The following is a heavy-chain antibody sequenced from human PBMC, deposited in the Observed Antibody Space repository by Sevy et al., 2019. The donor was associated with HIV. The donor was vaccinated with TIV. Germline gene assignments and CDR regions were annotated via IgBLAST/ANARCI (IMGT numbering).Heavy chain of an antibody. CDR1: GGAISNYY. D-gene: IGHD5-18*01. Sequence: SETQSLTCTVSGGAISNYYWNWIRQSPGKGLEWIGYIYYSGTTNYNPSLKTRVTISVDTSNNQFSLKLTSVTAADTAVYYCARGIYSFGYSSEFDNWGQGTLVTVSS. CDR2: IYYSGTT. CDR3: ARGIYSFGYSSEFDN. J-gene: IGHJ4*02. V-gene: IGHV4-59*12.